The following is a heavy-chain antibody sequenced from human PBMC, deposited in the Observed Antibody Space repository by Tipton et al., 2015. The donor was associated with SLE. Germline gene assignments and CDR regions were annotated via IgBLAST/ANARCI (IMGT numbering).Heavy chain of an antibody. Sequence: SLRLSCVASGFTFSSYAMHWVRQAPGKGLEWVAVISYDGSNKYYADSVKGRFTISRDNSKNTLYLQMNSLRAEDTAVYYCARVPFWSGYYKGALDYWGQGTLGTFSS. CDR2: ISYDGSNK. CDR3: ARVPFWSGYYKGALDY. J-gene: IGHJ4*02. V-gene: IGHV3-30-3*01. CDR1: GFTFSSYA. D-gene: IGHD3-3*01.